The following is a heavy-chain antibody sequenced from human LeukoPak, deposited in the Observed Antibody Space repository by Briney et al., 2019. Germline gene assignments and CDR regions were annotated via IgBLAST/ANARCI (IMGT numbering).Heavy chain of an antibody. Sequence: PGGSLRLSCAASGFTFSSYAMSWVRQAPGKGLEWASAISGSGGSTYYADSVKGRFTISRDNSKNTLYLQMNSLRAEDTAVYYCAKSYYDFWSGYYERYYFDYWGQGTLVTVSS. CDR2: ISGSGGST. CDR1: GFTFSSYA. V-gene: IGHV3-23*01. D-gene: IGHD3-3*01. J-gene: IGHJ4*02. CDR3: AKSYYDFWSGYYERYYFDY.